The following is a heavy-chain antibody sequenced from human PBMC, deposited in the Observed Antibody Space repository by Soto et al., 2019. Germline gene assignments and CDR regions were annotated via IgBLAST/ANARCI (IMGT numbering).Heavy chain of an antibody. CDR1: GFTFDDYA. Sequence: GGSLRLSCAASGFTFDDYAMHWVRQAPGKGLEWVSGISWNSGSIGYADSVKGRFTISRDNAKNSLYLQMNSLRAEDTALYYCAKGVYCSSTSCYSIYMDVWGKGTTVTVSS. CDR3: AKGVYCSSTSCYSIYMDV. V-gene: IGHV3-9*01. J-gene: IGHJ6*03. D-gene: IGHD2-2*01. CDR2: ISWNSGSI.